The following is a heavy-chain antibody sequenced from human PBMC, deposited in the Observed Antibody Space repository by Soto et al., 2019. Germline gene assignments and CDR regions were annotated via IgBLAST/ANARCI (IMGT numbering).Heavy chain of an antibody. CDR2: VSSDGSST. Sequence: EVQLVESGGGLVQPGESLRLSCAASGFTFSSYWMHWIRQAPGKGLVWVSRVSSDGSSTVYANSVKGRLTISRDNAKNTLYLQMHSLRDEDTAMYYCARRQPNYSAFDSWGQGTLVTVSS. CDR1: GFTFSSYW. D-gene: IGHD4-4*01. V-gene: IGHV3-74*01. CDR3: ARRQPNYSAFDS. J-gene: IGHJ4*02.